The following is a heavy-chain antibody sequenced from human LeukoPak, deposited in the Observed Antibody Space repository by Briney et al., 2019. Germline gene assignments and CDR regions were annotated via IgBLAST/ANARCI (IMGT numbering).Heavy chain of an antibody. CDR3: ARLRGYCSSDSCYPADY. D-gene: IGHD2-15*01. CDR1: GYSFSTYW. V-gene: IGHV5-51*01. Sequence: GESLQISCKGSGYSFSTYWIGWVRPVPGKGLEWMGIIYPGDSDTRYSPSFQGQVTISADKSISTAYLQWRSLKASDTALYYCARLRGYCSSDSCYPADYWGQGTLVTVSS. J-gene: IGHJ4*02. CDR2: IYPGDSDT.